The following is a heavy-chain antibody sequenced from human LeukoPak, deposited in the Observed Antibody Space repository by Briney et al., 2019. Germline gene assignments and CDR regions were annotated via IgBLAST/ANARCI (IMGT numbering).Heavy chain of an antibody. Sequence: ASLKVSCKVSGYTLTELFMHWVRQAPGTGLEWMGGFDPEDGETIYAQKFQGRVTITADKSTSTAYMELSSLRSEDTAVYYCARAHYGSGSYYRQNYYYYMDVWGKGTTVTVSS. CDR3: ARAHYGSGSYYRQNYYYYMDV. CDR2: FDPEDGET. D-gene: IGHD3-10*01. V-gene: IGHV1-24*01. CDR1: GYTLTELF. J-gene: IGHJ6*03.